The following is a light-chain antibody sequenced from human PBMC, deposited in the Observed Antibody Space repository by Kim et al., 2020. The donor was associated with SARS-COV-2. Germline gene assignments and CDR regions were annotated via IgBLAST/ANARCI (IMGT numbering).Light chain of an antibody. CDR1: KLGDKY. J-gene: IGLJ2*01. CDR2: QNN. V-gene: IGLV3-1*01. CDR3: QAWDSGTAV. Sequence: SYELTQPPSVSVSPVQTASITCSGDKLGDKYACWYQQKPGQSPVLVIYQNNNRPSGIPERFSGSNSGNTATLTISGTQAMDEADYYCQAWDSGTAVFGGGTQLTVL.